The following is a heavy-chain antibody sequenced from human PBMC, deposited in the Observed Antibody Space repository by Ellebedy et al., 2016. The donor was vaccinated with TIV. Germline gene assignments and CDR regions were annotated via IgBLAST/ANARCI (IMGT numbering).Heavy chain of an antibody. Sequence: ASVKVSCKASGGTFSSYSISWVRQAPGQGLEWMGGIIPIFGTANYAQKFQGRVTITADKSTSTAYRELSSLRSEDTDVYYCASTRGVIVGATIYYYYGMDVWGQGTTVTVSS. CDR1: GGTFSSYS. J-gene: IGHJ6*02. V-gene: IGHV1-69*06. CDR3: ASTRGVIVGATIYYYYGMDV. CDR2: IIPIFGTA. D-gene: IGHD1-26*01.